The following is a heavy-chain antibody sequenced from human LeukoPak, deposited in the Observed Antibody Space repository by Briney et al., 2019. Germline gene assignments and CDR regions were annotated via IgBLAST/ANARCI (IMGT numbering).Heavy chain of an antibody. V-gene: IGHV1-69*02. D-gene: IGHD3-22*01. CDR3: ARSREWLSDY. CDR2: IIPTLNVG. J-gene: IGHJ4*02. CDR1: GGTFSSYT. Sequence: SVKVSCKASGGTFSSYTLNWVRQAPGQGLEWMGRIIPTLNVGNYAQNFQGRLTLTADKSTNTAYMELASLKSEDTAFYYCARSREWLSDYWGQGTLVTVSS.